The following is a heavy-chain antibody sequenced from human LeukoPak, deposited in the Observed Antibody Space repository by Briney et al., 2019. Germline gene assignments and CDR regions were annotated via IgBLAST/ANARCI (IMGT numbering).Heavy chain of an antibody. CDR1: GNTFTNYY. V-gene: IGHV1-46*01. D-gene: IGHD4-17*01. Sequence: ASVKVSFKASGNTFTNYYMHWVRQAPGQGLEWVVIINPSGGSTSSAQKFQGRVTMTRDTSTNTVYMELSSLTSEDTAVYYCATAVTPYGCFDPWGQGTLVTVSS. J-gene: IGHJ5*02. CDR2: INPSGGST. CDR3: ATAVTPYGCFDP.